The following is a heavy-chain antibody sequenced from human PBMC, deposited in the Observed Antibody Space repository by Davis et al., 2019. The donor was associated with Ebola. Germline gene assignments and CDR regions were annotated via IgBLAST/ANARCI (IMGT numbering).Heavy chain of an antibody. CDR3: AREITIPSPETYYYYYGMDV. CDR2: IIPIFGTA. Sequence: AASVKVSCKASGGTFSSYAISWVRQAPGQGLEWMGGIIPIFGTANYAQKFQGRVTITADESTSTAYMELSSLRSEDTAVYYCAREITIPSPETYYYYYGMDVWGKGTTVTVSS. CDR1: GGTFSSYA. D-gene: IGHD3-3*01. V-gene: IGHV1-69*13. J-gene: IGHJ6*04.